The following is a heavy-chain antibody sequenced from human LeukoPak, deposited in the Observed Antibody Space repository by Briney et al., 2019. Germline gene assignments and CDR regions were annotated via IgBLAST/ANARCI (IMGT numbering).Heavy chain of an antibody. CDR3: ARVRSSGYYFLAGNFAY. CDR2: INHSGST. Sequence: PSETLSLTCAVYGGSFSGYYWSWIRQPPGKGLEWIGEINHSGSTNYNPSLKSRVTISVDTSKNQFSLKLSSVTAADTAVYYCARVRSSGYYFLAGNFAYWGQGTLVTVSS. V-gene: IGHV4-34*01. D-gene: IGHD3-22*01. CDR1: GGSFSGYY. J-gene: IGHJ4*02.